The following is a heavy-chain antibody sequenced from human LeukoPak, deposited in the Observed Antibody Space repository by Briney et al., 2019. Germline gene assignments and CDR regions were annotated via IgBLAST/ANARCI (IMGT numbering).Heavy chain of an antibody. CDR3: AKGAASRCRGALCYPFDC. J-gene: IGHJ4*02. CDR2: VIGSGVDT. CDR1: GFSFSTYA. Sequence: GGSLRLSCTASGFSFSTYAMNWVRQAPGKGLEWVASVIGSGVDTSHAVSVKGRFTVSRDNSTNTLYLQMTSLRAEDTAVYYCAKGAASRCRGALCYPFDCWGQGTLVTVSS. D-gene: IGHD2-15*01. V-gene: IGHV3-23*01.